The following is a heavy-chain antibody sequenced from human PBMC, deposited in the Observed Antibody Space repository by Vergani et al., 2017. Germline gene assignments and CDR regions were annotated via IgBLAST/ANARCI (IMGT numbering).Heavy chain of an antibody. CDR1: GFSLSTSGMR. D-gene: IGHD3-16*01. Sequence: QVTLKESGPALVKPTQTLTLTCTFSGFSLSTSGMRVSWIRQPPGKALEWLARIDWDDDKFYSTSLKTRLTISKDTSKNQVVLTMTNMDTVDTATYYCARIGGAGHFDYWGQGTLVTVSS. J-gene: IGHJ4*02. CDR3: ARIGGAGHFDY. CDR2: IDWDDDK. V-gene: IGHV2-70*04.